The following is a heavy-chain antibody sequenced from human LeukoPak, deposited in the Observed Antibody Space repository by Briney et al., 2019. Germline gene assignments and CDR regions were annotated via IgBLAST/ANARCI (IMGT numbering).Heavy chain of an antibody. CDR3: ARVESRLLWFGESPFDP. V-gene: IGHV6-1*01. Sequence: SQTLSLTFAISGDSVSSNSAAWNWLRQSPSRGLEWLGRTYYRSKWYNDYAVSVKSRITINPDTSKNQFSLQLNSVTPEDTAVYYCARVESRLLWFGESPFDPWGQGTLVTVSS. CDR2: TYYRSKWYN. CDR1: GDSVSSNSAA. J-gene: IGHJ5*02. D-gene: IGHD3-10*01.